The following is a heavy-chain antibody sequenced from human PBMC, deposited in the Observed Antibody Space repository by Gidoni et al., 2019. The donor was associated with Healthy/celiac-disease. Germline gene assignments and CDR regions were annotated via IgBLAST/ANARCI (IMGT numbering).Heavy chain of an antibody. CDR3: ARINNSGWYELDY. Sequence: QVQLVQSGAEVKKPGASVKVSCTASGYTFIGYYLHWVRQAPGQGLEWMGWINPNSGGTNYAQKFQGRVTMTRDTSISTAYMELSRLRSDDTAVYYCARINNSGWYELDYWGQGTLVTVSS. D-gene: IGHD6-19*01. V-gene: IGHV1-2*02. CDR1: GYTFIGYY. CDR2: INPNSGGT. J-gene: IGHJ4*02.